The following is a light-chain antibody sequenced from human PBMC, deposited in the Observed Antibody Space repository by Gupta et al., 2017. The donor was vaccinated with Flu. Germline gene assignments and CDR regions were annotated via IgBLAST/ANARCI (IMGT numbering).Light chain of an antibody. CDR3: SSDTSGSAYVI. J-gene: IGLJ2*01. CDR1: STDIGGYNY. CDR2: EVS. Sequence: STDIGGYNYVSWYQLHPSKAPKLMISEVSNRPSGVSNRFCGSKSGSTASLTISGLQPEDEAEYYCSSDTSGSAYVIFGGGTKLTVL. V-gene: IGLV2-14*03.